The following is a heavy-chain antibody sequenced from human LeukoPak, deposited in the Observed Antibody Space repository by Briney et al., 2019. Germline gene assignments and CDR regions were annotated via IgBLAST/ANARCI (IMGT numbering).Heavy chain of an antibody. CDR1: GFTFSSYS. J-gene: IGHJ6*04. V-gene: IGHV3-48*04. D-gene: IGHD3-10*02. CDR3: AELGITMIGGV. CDR2: ISSSSSTI. Sequence: GGSLRLSCAASGFTFSSYSMNWVRQAPGKGLEWVSYISSSSSTIYYADSVKGRFTISRDNAKNSLYLQMNSLRAEDTSVYYCAELGITMIGGVWGKGTTVTISS.